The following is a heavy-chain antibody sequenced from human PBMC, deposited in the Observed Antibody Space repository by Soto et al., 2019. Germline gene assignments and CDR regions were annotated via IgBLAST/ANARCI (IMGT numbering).Heavy chain of an antibody. D-gene: IGHD2-2*01. J-gene: IGHJ5*02. CDR2: IYYSGST. V-gene: IGHV4-61*01. Sequence: SETLSLTCTVSGGSVSSGSYYWSWIRQPPGKGLEWIGYIYYSGSTNYNPSLKSRVTISVDTSKNQISLKLSSVTAADTAVYYCARYCSSTSCHNWFDPWGQGTLVTVSS. CDR1: GGSVSSGSYY. CDR3: ARYCSSTSCHNWFDP.